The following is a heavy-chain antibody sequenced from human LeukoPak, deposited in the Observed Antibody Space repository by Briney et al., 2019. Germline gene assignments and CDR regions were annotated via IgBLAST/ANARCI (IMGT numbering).Heavy chain of an antibody. J-gene: IGHJ4*02. CDR2: IYYSGST. V-gene: IGHV4-39*01. Sequence: PSETLSLTCTVSGGSISSSSYYWGWIRNPPGNALEWIGSIYYSGSTYYNPSLKSRVTISVDTSKNQFSLKLSSVTAADTAVYYCARRGYDSSGYYYAYWGQGTLVTVSS. CDR3: ARRGYDSSGYYYAY. D-gene: IGHD3-22*01. CDR1: GGSISSSSYY.